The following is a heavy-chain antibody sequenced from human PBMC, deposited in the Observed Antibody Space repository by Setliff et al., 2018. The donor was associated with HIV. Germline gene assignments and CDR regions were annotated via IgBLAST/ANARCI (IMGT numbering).Heavy chain of an antibody. D-gene: IGHD3-22*01. CDR2: ISYGSTYI. V-gene: IGHV3-21*04. Sequence: GGSLRLSCVASGFGFTFSSYCMDWFRQAPGKGLEWVSSISYGSTYIYQSDSVRGRFTISRDDAKKSLYLQMNSLGAEDTAVYYCARARRDSYDRGRRSHYYIDVWGKGTTVTVS. CDR1: GFGFTFSSYC. CDR3: ARARRDSYDRGRRSHYYIDV. J-gene: IGHJ6*03.